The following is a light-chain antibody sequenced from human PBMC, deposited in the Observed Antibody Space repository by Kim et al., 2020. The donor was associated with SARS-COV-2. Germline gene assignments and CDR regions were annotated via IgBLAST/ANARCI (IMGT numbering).Light chain of an antibody. CDR2: EVS. V-gene: IGLV2-8*01. J-gene: IGLJ1*01. Sequence: QSALTQPPSASGSPGQSVTISCTGTSSDVGGYNYVSWYQQHPGKAPKLMIYEVSKRPSGVPDRFSGSKSGNTASLTVSGLQAEDEADYYCSSYAGKVFGTETNVTVL. CDR1: SSDVGGYNY. CDR3: SSYAGKV.